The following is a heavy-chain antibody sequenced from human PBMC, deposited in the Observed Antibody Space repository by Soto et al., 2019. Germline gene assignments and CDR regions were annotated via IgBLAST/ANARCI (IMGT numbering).Heavy chain of an antibody. CDR2: IYPGDSDT. D-gene: IGHD2-21*02. V-gene: IGHV5-51*01. J-gene: IGHJ4*02. CDR1: GYSFTSYW. CDR3: ARFGRRVTDTAAY. Sequence: GESLKISCKGSGYSFTSYWIGWVRQMPGKGLEWMGIIYPGDSDTRYSPSFQGQVTISADKSISTAYLRWSSLKASDTAMFYCARFGRRVTDTAAYWGQGTLVTVSS.